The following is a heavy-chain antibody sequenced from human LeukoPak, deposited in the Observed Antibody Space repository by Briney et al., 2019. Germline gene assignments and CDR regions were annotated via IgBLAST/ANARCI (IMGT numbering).Heavy chain of an antibody. CDR1: GGSFSGYY. CDR2: INHSGST. Sequence: PSETLSLTCAVYGGSFSGYYWSWIRQPPGKGLEWIGEINHSGSTNYNPSLKSRVTISVDTAKNQFSLKLSSVTAADTAVYYCARLSSGNPGDYWGQGTLVTVSS. CDR3: ARLSSGNPGDY. V-gene: IGHV4-34*01. D-gene: IGHD3-22*01. J-gene: IGHJ4*02.